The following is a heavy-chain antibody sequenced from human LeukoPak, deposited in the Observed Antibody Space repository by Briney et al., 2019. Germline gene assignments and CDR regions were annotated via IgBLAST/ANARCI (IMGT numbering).Heavy chain of an antibody. CDR1: GGSISSYY. Sequence: SETLSLTCTGSGGSISSYYWSWIRQPPGKGLEWIGYIYYSGSTNYNPSLKSRVTISVDTSKNQFSLKLSSVTAADTAVYYCARARRVGIAAAGTLYYYYYGMDVWGQGTTVTVSS. J-gene: IGHJ6*02. CDR3: ARARRVGIAAAGTLYYYYYGMDV. V-gene: IGHV4-59*01. CDR2: IYYSGST. D-gene: IGHD6-13*01.